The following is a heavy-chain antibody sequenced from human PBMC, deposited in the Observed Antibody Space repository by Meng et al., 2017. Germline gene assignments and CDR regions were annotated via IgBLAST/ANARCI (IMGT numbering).Heavy chain of an antibody. CDR3: ARDPGMATRPFDY. CDR1: GFTFSTYD. V-gene: IGHV3-13*01. J-gene: IGHJ4*02. D-gene: IGHD5-24*01. Sequence: VQLVESGGGVVQPGRSLRLSCAASGFTFSTYDMHWVRQAPGNGLEWVSSIGTLGDAYYPGSVKGRFTISRDNAKNSLYLQMNSLRAEDTAVYYCARDPGMATRPFDYWGQGTLVTVSS. CDR2: IGTLGDA.